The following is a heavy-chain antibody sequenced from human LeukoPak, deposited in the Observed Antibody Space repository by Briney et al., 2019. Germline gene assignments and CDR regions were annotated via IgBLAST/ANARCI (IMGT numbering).Heavy chain of an antibody. V-gene: IGHV1-8*01. Sequence: GASVKVSCKASGYTFTSYDINWVRQATGQGLEWMGWVNPNSGNTGYAQKFQGRVTMTRNTSISTAYMELSSLRSEDTAVYYCARSNRLRHCSGGSCYSFGYWGQGTLVTVSS. D-gene: IGHD2-15*01. CDR1: GYTFTSYD. CDR3: ARSNRLRHCSGGSCYSFGY. J-gene: IGHJ4*02. CDR2: VNPNSGNT.